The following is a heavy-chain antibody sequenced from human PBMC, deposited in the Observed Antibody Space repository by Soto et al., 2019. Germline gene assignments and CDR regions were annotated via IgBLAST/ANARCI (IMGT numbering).Heavy chain of an antibody. Sequence: QVQLVQSGAEVKKPGSSVKVSCKASGGTFSSYAISWVRQAPGQGLEWMGGVIPIFGTANYAQKFQGRVTITADESTSTPYMELRSLRSEDTAVYYGARALVVVVVAATDENAFDIWGQGTMVTVSP. V-gene: IGHV1-69*01. CDR2: VIPIFGTA. D-gene: IGHD2-15*01. CDR1: GGTFSSYA. J-gene: IGHJ3*02. CDR3: ARALVVVVVAATDENAFDI.